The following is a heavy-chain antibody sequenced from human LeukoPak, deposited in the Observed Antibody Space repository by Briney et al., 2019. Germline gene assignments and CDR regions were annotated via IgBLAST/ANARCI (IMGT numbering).Heavy chain of an antibody. V-gene: IGHV3-21*01. CDR2: ISSSGSYI. D-gene: IGHD4/OR15-4a*01. CDR1: GFTFSSFG. CDR3: ARGRLTTSIDY. Sequence: PGGSLRLSCAASGFTFSSFGMSWVRQSPGKGLEWVSSISSSGSYIYYADSVKGRFTISRDNAKNSLYLQMNSLRAEDTAVYSCARGRLTTSIDYWGQGTLVTVSS. J-gene: IGHJ4*02.